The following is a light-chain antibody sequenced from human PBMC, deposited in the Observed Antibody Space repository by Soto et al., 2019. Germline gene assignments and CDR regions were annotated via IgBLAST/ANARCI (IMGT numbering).Light chain of an antibody. V-gene: IGKV1-39*01. CDR1: QSISSY. J-gene: IGKJ5*01. CDR3: QQSYSTPRT. Sequence: GDRVTITCRASQSISSYLNWYQQKPGKAPKLLIYAASSLQSGVPSRFSGSGSGTDFTLTISSLQPEDFATYYCQQSYSTPRTFGQGTRLEIK. CDR2: AAS.